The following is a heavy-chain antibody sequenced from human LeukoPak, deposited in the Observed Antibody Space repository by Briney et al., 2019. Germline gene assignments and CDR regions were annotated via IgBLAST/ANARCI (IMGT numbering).Heavy chain of an antibody. V-gene: IGHV3-53*01. CDR1: GFTVSSNY. J-gene: IGHJ4*02. CDR2: IYSGGST. CDR3: ARAREKSSGFDY. D-gene: IGHD6-19*01. Sequence: GGSLRLSCAASGFTVSSNYMNWVRQAPGEGLEWVSVIYSGGSTYYADSVKGRFTISRDISKNTLYLQMTSLRAEDTAVYYCARAREKSSGFDYWGQGTLVTVSS.